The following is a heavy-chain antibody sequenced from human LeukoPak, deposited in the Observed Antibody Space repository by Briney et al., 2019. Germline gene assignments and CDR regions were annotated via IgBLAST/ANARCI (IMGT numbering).Heavy chain of an antibody. CDR2: INNDGSST. D-gene: IGHD3-10*01. V-gene: IGHV3-74*01. J-gene: IGHJ6*03. Sequence: GGSLRLSCGAPGSTFGATWIHGVGQPPGRGLVGASRINNDGSSTSYADSVQGRFTISRDNAKNTLYLQMNSLRAEDTALYYCARVARGDYYYYYMDVWGKGTTVTVSS. CDR3: ARVARGDYYYYYMDV. CDR1: GSTFGATW.